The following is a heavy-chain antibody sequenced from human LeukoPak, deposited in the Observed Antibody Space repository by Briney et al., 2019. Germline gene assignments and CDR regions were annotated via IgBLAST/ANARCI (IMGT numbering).Heavy chain of an antibody. CDR1: GGTFISYA. CDR2: IIPIFGTA. J-gene: IGHJ6*03. CDR3: AADPGRVVAATDPNYYYYYMDV. Sequence: GSSVKVSCKASGGTFISYAFSWVRQAPGQGLEWMGGIIPIFGTANYAQKFQERVTITRDMYTSTAYMELSSLRSEDTAVYYCAADPGRVVAATDPNYYYYYMDVWGKGTTVTVSS. V-gene: IGHV1-69*05. D-gene: IGHD2-15*01.